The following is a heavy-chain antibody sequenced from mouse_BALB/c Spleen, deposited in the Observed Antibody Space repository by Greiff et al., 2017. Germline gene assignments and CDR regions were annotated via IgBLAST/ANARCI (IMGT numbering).Heavy chain of an antibody. CDR1: GFTFSSYT. J-gene: IGHJ4*01. V-gene: IGHV5-12-2*01. D-gene: IGHD3-1*01. Sequence: EVKLEESGGGLVQPGGSLKLSCAASGFTFSSYTMSWVRQTPEKRLEWVAYISNGGGSTYYPDTVKGRFTISRDNAKNTLYLQMSSLKSEDTAMYYCARQLGLPYAMDYWGQGTSVTVSS. CDR2: ISNGGGST. CDR3: ARQLGLPYAMDY.